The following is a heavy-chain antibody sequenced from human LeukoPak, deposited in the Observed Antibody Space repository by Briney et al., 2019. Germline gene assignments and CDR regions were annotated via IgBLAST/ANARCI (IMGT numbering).Heavy chain of an antibody. CDR3: AKGLERESRLDS. Sequence: PGGSLRLSCAVSGFTFSSYGMSWVRQAPGKGLEWVSAISGSGGSTYYADSVKGGLTISRDNSKNTLYLQRTSLRAEDTALYYCAKGLERESRLDSWGQGTLVTVSS. V-gene: IGHV3-23*01. CDR1: GFTFSSYG. D-gene: IGHD1-1*01. J-gene: IGHJ4*02. CDR2: ISGSGGST.